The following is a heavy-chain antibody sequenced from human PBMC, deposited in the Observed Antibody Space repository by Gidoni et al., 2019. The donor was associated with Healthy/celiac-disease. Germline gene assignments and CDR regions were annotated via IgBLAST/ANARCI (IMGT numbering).Heavy chain of an antibody. CDR2: IYSGGST. D-gene: IGHD3-22*01. J-gene: IGHJ3*02. V-gene: IGHV3-53*01. CDR3: ARQYFDDSSGYTILSHAFDI. Sequence: EVQLVESGGGLIQPGGSLRLSCAASGFTVSSNYMSWVRQAPGKGLEWVSVIYSGGSTYYADSVKGRFTISRDNSKNTLYLQMNSLRAEDTAVYYCARQYFDDSSGYTILSHAFDIWGQGTMVTVSS. CDR1: GFTVSSNY.